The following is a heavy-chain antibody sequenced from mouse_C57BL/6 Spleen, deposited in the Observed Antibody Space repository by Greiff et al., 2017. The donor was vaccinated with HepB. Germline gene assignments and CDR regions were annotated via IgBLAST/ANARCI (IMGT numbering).Heavy chain of an antibody. J-gene: IGHJ4*01. CDR1: GYTFTSYD. CDR2: IYPRDGST. V-gene: IGHV1-85*01. D-gene: IGHD1-1*01. Sequence: QVQLKQSGPELVKPGASVKLSCKASGYTFTSYDINWVKQRPGQGLEWIGWIYPRDGSTKYNEKFKGKATLTVDTSSSTAYMELHSLTSEDSAVYFCARRGYGSSYEEGAMDYWGQGTSVTVSS. CDR3: ARRGYGSSYEEGAMDY.